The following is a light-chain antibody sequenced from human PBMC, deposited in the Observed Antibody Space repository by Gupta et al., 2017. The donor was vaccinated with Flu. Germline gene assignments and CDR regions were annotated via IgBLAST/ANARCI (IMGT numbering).Light chain of an antibody. J-gene: IGLJ3*02. CDR1: NDIGGNNY. CDR2: PVN. V-gene: IGLV2-14*01. Sequence: NDIGGNNYVSWYQHLAGTAPKLLIYPVNRRPSGIPGRFSGSKYGASAYLTISGLQSEDEADYYCGSFVSRPIRGVFGGGTKLTVL. CDR3: GSFVSRPIRGV.